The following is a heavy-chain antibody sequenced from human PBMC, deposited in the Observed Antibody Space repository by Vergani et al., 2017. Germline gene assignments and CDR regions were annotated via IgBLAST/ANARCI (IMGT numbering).Heavy chain of an antibody. CDR2: IYTSGST. D-gene: IGHD3-9*01. CDR1: GGSISSGSYY. J-gene: IGHJ4*02. Sequence: QVQLQESGPGLVKPSQTLSLTCTVSGGSISSGSYYWSWIRQPAGKGLEWIGRIYTSGSTNYNPSLKSRVTISGDTSKHQFSLKLSSVTAADTAVYYCAREYDIWTGYYDTDYWGQGTLVTVSS. CDR3: AREYDIWTGYYDTDY. V-gene: IGHV4-61*02.